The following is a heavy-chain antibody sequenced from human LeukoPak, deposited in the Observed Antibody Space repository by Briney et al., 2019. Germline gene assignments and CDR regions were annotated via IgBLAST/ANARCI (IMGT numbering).Heavy chain of an antibody. J-gene: IGHJ4*02. D-gene: IGHD3-9*01. CDR3: AKVGDYDILTGYSYYFDY. CDR1: GSTFSSYA. Sequence: PGGSLRLSCAGSGSTFSSYAMSWVRQAPGKGLEWVSAISGSGGSTYYADSVKGRFTISRDNSKNTLYLQMNSLRAEDTAVYYCAKVGDYDILTGYSYYFDYWGQGTLVTVSS. V-gene: IGHV3-23*01. CDR2: ISGSGGST.